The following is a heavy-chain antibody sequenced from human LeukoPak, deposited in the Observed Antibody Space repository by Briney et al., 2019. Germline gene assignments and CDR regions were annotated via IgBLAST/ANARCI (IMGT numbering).Heavy chain of an antibody. CDR1: GFTFSSYA. J-gene: IGHJ4*02. CDR3: AKPMVVTAIFPDFDY. D-gene: IGHD2-21*02. Sequence: GGSLRLSCAASGFTFSSYAMSWVRQAPGKGLEWVSAISGSGANTYYADSAKGRFTISRDNSKNTLYLQMNSLRAEDTAVYYCAKPMVVTAIFPDFDYWGQGTPVTVSS. CDR2: ISGSGANT. V-gene: IGHV3-23*01.